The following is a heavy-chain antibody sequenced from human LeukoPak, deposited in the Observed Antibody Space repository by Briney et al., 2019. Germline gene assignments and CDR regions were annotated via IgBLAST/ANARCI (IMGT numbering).Heavy chain of an antibody. Sequence: SETLSLTCTVSGGSFSSYYWSWIRQPPGKGLEWIGYIYYSGSTNYNPSLKSRVTISVDTSKNQFSLKLSSVTAADTAVDYWSSSSTRHYYYYYMDVWGKGTTVTVSS. J-gene: IGHJ6*03. CDR2: IYYSGST. D-gene: IGHD2-2*01. V-gene: IGHV4-59*01. CDR3: SSSSTRHYYYYYMDV. CDR1: GGSFSSYY.